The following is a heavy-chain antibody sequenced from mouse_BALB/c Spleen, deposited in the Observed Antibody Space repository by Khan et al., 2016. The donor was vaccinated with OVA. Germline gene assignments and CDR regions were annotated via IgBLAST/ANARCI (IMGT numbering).Heavy chain of an antibody. D-gene: IGHD1-1*01. V-gene: IGHV1-18*01. CDR2: ITPNNGGT. J-gene: IGHJ3*01. Sequence: VRLQQSGPELVKPGASVKIPCKASGYPFTDYNMDWVKQSHGKSLEWIGDITPNNGGTIYNQKFKGKATLTVDKSSSTAYMELRSLTSEDTAVYYCARGGFGSPFAYWGQGTLVTVS. CDR3: ARGGFGSPFAY. CDR1: GYPFTDYN.